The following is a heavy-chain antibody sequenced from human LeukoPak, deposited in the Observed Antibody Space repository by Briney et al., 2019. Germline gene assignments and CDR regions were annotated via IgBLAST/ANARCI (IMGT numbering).Heavy chain of an antibody. J-gene: IGHJ4*02. CDR1: GYTFTSYG. CDR3: ARDPNGGFQSGYSYGGRPEKRGEPFDY. Sequence: ASVKVSCKASGYTFTSYGISWVRQAPGQGLEWMGWISAYNGNTKYAQKLQGRVTMTTDTSTSTAYMELRSLRSDDTPVYYCARDPNGGFQSGYSYGGRPEKRGEPFDYWGQGTLVTVSS. D-gene: IGHD5-18*01. V-gene: IGHV1-18*01. CDR2: ISAYNGNT.